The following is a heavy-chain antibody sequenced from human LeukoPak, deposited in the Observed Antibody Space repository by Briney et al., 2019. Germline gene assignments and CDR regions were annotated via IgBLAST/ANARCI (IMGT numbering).Heavy chain of an antibody. J-gene: IGHJ4*02. CDR3: ASTPDSSSWYYFDY. CDR1: GFTFSSYA. V-gene: IGHV3-66*01. Sequence: GGSLRLSCAASGFTFSSYAMSWVRQAPGKGLEWVSVIYSGGSTYYADSVKGRFTISRDNSKNTLYLQMNSLRAEDTAVYYCASTPDSSSWYYFDYWGQGTLVTVSS. CDR2: IYSGGST. D-gene: IGHD6-13*01.